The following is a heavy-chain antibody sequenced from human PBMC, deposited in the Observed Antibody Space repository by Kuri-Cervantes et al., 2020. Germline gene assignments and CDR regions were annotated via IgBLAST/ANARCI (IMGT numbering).Heavy chain of an antibody. CDR1: GYTFTSYA. D-gene: IGHD2-2*02. V-gene: IGHV1-3*02. CDR2: SNAGNGNT. J-gene: IGHJ4*02. CDR3: AKDRRAYCSSTSCYTGLFDY. Sequence: ASVKVSCKASGYTFTSYAMHWVRQAPGQRLEWMGWSNAGNGNTKYSQEFQGRVTITRDTSASTAYMELSSLRSEDMAVYYCAKDRRAYCSSTSCYTGLFDYWGQGTLVTVSS.